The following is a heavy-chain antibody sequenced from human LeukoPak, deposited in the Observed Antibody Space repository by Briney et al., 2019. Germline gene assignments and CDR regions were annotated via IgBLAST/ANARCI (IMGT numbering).Heavy chain of an antibody. CDR1: GYTFTGYY. D-gene: IGHD1-1*01. V-gene: IGHV1-2*02. CDR2: INPNSGGT. CDR3: ASPATTHYSYYRDF. Sequence: ASVKVSCKASGYTFTGYYMHWVRQAPGQGLEWMGWINPNSGGTNYAQKFQGRVTMTRDTSISTAYMELSSLRSEDTAVYYCASPATTHYSYYRDFWGKGTTVTVSS. J-gene: IGHJ6*03.